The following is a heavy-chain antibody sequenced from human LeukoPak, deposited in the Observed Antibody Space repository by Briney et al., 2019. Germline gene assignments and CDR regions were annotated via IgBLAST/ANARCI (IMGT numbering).Heavy chain of an antibody. CDR2: ISYDGSNK. V-gene: IGHV3-30-3*01. CDR3: ARDLLDKYYYYYYYMDV. CDR1: GFTFSSYP. Sequence: GGSLRLSCAASGFTFSSYPMHWVRQAPGMGLEWVAVISYDGSNKYYADSVKGRFTISRDNSKNTLYLQMNSLRAEDTAVYYCARDLLDKYYYYYYYMDVWGKGTTVTVSS. J-gene: IGHJ6*03.